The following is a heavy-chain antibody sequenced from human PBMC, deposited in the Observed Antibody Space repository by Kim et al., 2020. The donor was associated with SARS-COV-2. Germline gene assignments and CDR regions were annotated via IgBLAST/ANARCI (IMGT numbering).Heavy chain of an antibody. CDR2: ISSSSSYT. CDR1: GFTFSDYY. D-gene: IGHD3-10*01. J-gene: IGHJ4*02. Sequence: GGSLRLSCAASGFTFSDYYMSWIRQAPGKGLEWVSYISSSSSYTNYADSVKGRFTISRDNAKNSLYLQMNSLRAEDTAVYYCARDYGITMVRGVRAPPDYWGQGTLVTVSS. V-gene: IGHV3-11*05. CDR3: ARDYGITMVRGVRAPPDY.